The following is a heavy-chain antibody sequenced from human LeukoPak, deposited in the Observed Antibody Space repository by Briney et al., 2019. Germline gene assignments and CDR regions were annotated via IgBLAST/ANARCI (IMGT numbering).Heavy chain of an antibody. D-gene: IGHD6-19*01. CDR1: GFTFNTYA. J-gene: IGHJ4*02. CDR3: AKDLSDSGWTPGDY. V-gene: IGHV3-23*01. Sequence: GGSLRLSCAASGFTFNTYAMSWVRQAPGKGLEWVSAISGSGTSTYYADSVEGRFTISRDNSKNTLYLQMNSLTVEDTAVYYCAKDLSDSGWTPGDYWGQGTLVTVSS. CDR2: ISGSGTST.